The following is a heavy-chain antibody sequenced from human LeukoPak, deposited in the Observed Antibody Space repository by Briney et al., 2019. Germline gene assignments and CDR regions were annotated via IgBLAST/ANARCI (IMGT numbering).Heavy chain of an antibody. CDR3: ARGCQYQLLIFLYYYMDV. CDR2: INPNSGGT. V-gene: IGHV1-2*02. D-gene: IGHD2-2*01. CDR1: GYTFTSYG. J-gene: IGHJ6*03. Sequence: ASVKVSCKASGYTFTSYGISWVRQAPGQGLEWMGWINPNSGGTNYAQKFQGRVTMTRDTSISTAYMELSGLRSDDTAVYYCARGCQYQLLIFLYYYMDVWGKGTTVTISS.